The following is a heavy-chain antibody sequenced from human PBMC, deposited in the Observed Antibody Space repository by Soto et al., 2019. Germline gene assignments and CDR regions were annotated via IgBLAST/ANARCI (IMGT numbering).Heavy chain of an antibody. CDR3: RRDWHGEYVGWGGPSHDYYGMDV. CDR2: ISYDGSNK. D-gene: IGHD4-17*01. V-gene: IGHV3-30-3*01. Sequence: QVQLVESGGGVVQPGMSLRLSCAASGFTFSSYAMHWVRQAPGKGLEWVAVISYDGSNKYYAESVKGRFTISRDNSKNVMYLQMNSLRAEDKAVYYCRRDWHGEYVGWGGPSHDYYGMDVWGQGTTVTVSS. J-gene: IGHJ6*02. CDR1: GFTFSSYA.